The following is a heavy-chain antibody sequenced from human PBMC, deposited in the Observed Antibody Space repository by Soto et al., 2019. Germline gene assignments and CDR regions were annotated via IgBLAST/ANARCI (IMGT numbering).Heavy chain of an antibody. V-gene: IGHV4-31*03. CDR1: GGSISSGGYY. Sequence: QVQLQESGPGLVKPSQTLSLTCPVSGGSISSGGYYWSWIRQHPGKRPEWIGYIFYSGRTYYNPSLKSRVTISEDTSKNQFSLKLSSVTAADTAVYYCARDVATVPTLGGMDVWGQGTTVTVSS. CDR2: IFYSGRT. D-gene: IGHD4-4*01. J-gene: IGHJ6*02. CDR3: ARDVATVPTLGGMDV.